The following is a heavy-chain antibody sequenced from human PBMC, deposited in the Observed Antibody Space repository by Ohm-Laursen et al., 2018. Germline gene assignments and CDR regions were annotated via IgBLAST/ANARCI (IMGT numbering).Heavy chain of an antibody. CDR3: ARDQYYYDSSGRNWFDP. J-gene: IGHJ5*02. D-gene: IGHD3-22*01. CDR1: GFTFSSYW. Sequence: GSLRLSCAASGFTFSSYWMHWVRQAPGKGLVWVSRINTDGSRTSYADSVKGRFTISRDNAKNTLYLQMNSLQAEDTAVYYCARDQYYYDSSGRNWFDPWGQGTLVTVSS. CDR2: INTDGSRT. V-gene: IGHV3-74*01.